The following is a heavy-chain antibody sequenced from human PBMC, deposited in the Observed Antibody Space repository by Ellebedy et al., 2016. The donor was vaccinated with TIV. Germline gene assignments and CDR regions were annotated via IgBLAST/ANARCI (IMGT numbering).Heavy chain of an antibody. Sequence: AASVKVSCKASEGTFSSYAISWVRQAPGQGLEWMGRIIPILGIANYAQKFQGRVTITADKSTSTAYMELSSLRSEDTAVYYCASLPRHVDTFLSVWGQGTMVTVSS. CDR2: IIPILGIA. CDR1: EGTFSSYA. V-gene: IGHV1-69*04. D-gene: IGHD5-18*01. CDR3: ASLPRHVDTFLSV. J-gene: IGHJ3*01.